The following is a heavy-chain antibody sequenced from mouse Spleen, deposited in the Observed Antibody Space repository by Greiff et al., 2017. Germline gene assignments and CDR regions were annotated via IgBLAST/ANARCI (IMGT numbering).Heavy chain of an antibody. CDR2: IDPNSGGT. CDR3: ARSSYGSSFWFAY. D-gene: IGHD1-1*01. J-gene: IGHJ3*01. Sequence: VQLVESGAELVKPGASVKLSCKASGYTFTSYWMHWVKQRPGRGLEWIGRIDPNSGGTKYNEKFKSKATLTVDKPSSTAYMQLSSLTSEDSAVYYCARSSYGSSFWFAYWGQGTLVTVSA. V-gene: IGHV1-72*01. CDR1: GYTFTSYW.